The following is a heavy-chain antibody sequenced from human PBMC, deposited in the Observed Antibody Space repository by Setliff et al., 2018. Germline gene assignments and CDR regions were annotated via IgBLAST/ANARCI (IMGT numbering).Heavy chain of an antibody. CDR2: IYHGGDT. Sequence: SETLSLTCTVSGGSISSGVYYWGWIRQPPGKGLEWIGRIYHGGDTYYNASLKSRLTISVDTSKSQLSLKLRSVTAAGTAVYYCARTGTYRYFDYWGQGTVVTVSS. V-gene: IGHV4-39*01. J-gene: IGHJ4*02. CDR1: GGSISSGVYY. D-gene: IGHD1-1*01. CDR3: ARTGTYRYFDY.